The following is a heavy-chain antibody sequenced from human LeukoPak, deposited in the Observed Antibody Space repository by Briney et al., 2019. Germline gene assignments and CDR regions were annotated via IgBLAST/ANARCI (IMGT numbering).Heavy chain of an antibody. CDR3: ATISYDILTGHEKFFDY. Sequence: ASVKVSCKVSGYTLTELSMHWVRQAPGKGLEWTGGFDPEDGETIYAQKFQGRVTMTEDTSTDTAYMELSSLRSEDTAVYYCATISYDILTGHEKFFDYWGQGTLVTVSS. J-gene: IGHJ4*02. V-gene: IGHV1-24*01. CDR2: FDPEDGET. D-gene: IGHD3-9*01. CDR1: GYTLTELS.